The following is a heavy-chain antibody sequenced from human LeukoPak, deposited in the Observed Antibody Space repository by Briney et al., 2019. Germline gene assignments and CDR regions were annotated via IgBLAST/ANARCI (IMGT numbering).Heavy chain of an antibody. J-gene: IGHJ4*02. Sequence: SETLSLTCTVSGASISSYYWSWIRQPPGKGLEWIGYIYYSGSTHYNPSLKSRVTISVDKSKNQFSLRLSSMTAADTAVYYCASGPYPAAGTDHQFDYWGQGTLVTVSS. CDR2: IYYSGST. D-gene: IGHD6-13*01. V-gene: IGHV4-59*01. CDR1: GASISSYY. CDR3: ASGPYPAAGTDHQFDY.